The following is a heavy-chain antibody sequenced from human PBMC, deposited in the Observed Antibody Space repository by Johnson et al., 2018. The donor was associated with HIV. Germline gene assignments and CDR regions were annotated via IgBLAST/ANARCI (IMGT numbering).Heavy chain of an antibody. J-gene: IGHJ3*02. CDR3: ARDFQWLEAFDI. V-gene: IGHV3-9*01. Sequence: VQLVESGGGLVQPGRSLRLSCAASGFTFDDYAMHWVRQAPGKGLEWVSGISWNSGSIGYADSVKGRFTISRDNSKNTLYLQMNSLRAEDTAVYYCARDFQWLEAFDIWGQGTTVTVSS. D-gene: IGHD6-19*01. CDR1: GFTFDDYA. CDR2: ISWNSGSI.